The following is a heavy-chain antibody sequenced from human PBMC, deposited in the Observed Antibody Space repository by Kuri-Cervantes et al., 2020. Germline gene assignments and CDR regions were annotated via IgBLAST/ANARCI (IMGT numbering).Heavy chain of an antibody. CDR1: GYIFSDYY. Sequence: ASVKVSCKASGYIFSDYYMHWVRQAPGQGLEWVGWINPDSGGTNYAQKFQGRVTMTTDTPTSAAYMELRSLRSDDTAMYYCARWVVPKDFDCWGQGTLVTVSS. CDR3: ARWVVPKDFDC. CDR2: INPDSGGT. J-gene: IGHJ4*02. D-gene: IGHD2-15*01. V-gene: IGHV1-2*02.